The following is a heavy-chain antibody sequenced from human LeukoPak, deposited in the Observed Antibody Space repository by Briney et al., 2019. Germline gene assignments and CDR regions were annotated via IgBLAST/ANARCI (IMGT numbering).Heavy chain of an antibody. CDR3: ARGLRIRGVIIGY. D-gene: IGHD3-10*01. CDR2: MNPNSGNT. V-gene: IGHV1-8*03. CDR1: GYTFTSYD. Sequence: ASVKLSCKASGYTFTSYDINWVRQATGQGLEWMGWMNPNSGNTGYAQKFQGRVTITRNTSISTAYMELSSLRSEDTAVYYCARGLRIRGVIIGYWGQGTLVTVSS. J-gene: IGHJ4*02.